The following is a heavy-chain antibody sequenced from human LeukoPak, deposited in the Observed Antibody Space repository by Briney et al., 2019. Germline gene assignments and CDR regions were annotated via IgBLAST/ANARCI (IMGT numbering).Heavy chain of an antibody. V-gene: IGHV3-30*18. Sequence: GTSLRLSCAASGFTFSSYGMHWVRQAPGKGLEWMAVISYDGSNKYYADSVKGRVTISRDNSKNTLYLQMNSLRAEDTAVYYCAKAPYYGDFAHDDLTWFDPWGQGTLVTVSS. CDR2: ISYDGSNK. CDR3: AKAPYYGDFAHDDLTWFDP. D-gene: IGHD4-17*01. J-gene: IGHJ5*02. CDR1: GFTFSSYG.